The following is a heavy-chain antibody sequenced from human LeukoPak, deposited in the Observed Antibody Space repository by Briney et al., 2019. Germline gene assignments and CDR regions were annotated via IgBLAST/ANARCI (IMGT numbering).Heavy chain of an antibody. J-gene: IGHJ6*02. CDR2: IIPILGTP. V-gene: IGHV1-69*01. CDR1: GGTFSSYA. D-gene: IGHD5-24*01. Sequence: ASVKVSCKASGGTFSSYAICWVRQAPGQGLEWMGGIIPILGTPIYAQKFQGRVSITADESTTTAYMELSSLRSEDTAIYYCARVKMATSMPPYYGMDVWGQGTTVTVSS. CDR3: ARVKMATSMPPYYGMDV.